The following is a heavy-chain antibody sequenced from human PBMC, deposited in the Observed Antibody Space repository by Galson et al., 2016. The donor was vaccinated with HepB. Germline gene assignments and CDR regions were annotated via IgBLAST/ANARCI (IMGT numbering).Heavy chain of an antibody. Sequence: SLRLSCAGSGFIFRGYGMHWVRQAPGKGLGWVAADSMDGRRKLYADSVRGRFTISRDNSNNMLLLQMDSLRPDDTGVYYCAKRHEFCPPVGCSVDYWGQGTLVTVSS. CDR3: AKRHEFCPPVGCSVDY. V-gene: IGHV3-30*18. CDR2: DSMDGRRK. D-gene: IGHD3-10*02. J-gene: IGHJ4*02. CDR1: GFIFRGYG.